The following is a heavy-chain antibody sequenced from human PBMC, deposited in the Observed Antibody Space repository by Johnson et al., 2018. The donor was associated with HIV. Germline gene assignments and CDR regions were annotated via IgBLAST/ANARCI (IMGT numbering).Heavy chain of an antibody. Sequence: VQLVESGGGVVQPGRSLRLSCAASGFTFDDYAMHWVRQAPGKGLEWVSGLSWNSGSIGYADSVKGRFTISRDNAKNSLYLQMNSLRAEDTAVYYCAREEGNDILTRGDAFDIWGQGTMVTVSS. J-gene: IGHJ3*02. V-gene: IGHV3-9*01. CDR2: LSWNSGSI. CDR3: AREEGNDILTRGDAFDI. D-gene: IGHD3-9*01. CDR1: GFTFDDYA.